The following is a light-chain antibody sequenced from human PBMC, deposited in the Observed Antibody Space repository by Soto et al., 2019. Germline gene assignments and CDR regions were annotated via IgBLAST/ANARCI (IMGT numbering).Light chain of an antibody. J-gene: IGLJ3*02. V-gene: IGLV2-8*01. CDR1: SSDVGGYDY. CDR3: ISYAGSKNLV. CDR2: EVS. Sequence: SALTQPPSASGSPGQSVTISCAGTSSDVGGYDYVSWYQQHPGKAPKLMIFEVSKRPSGVPDRFSGSKSGNTASLTVSGLQAEDEADYYCISYAGSKNLVFGGGTKLTVL.